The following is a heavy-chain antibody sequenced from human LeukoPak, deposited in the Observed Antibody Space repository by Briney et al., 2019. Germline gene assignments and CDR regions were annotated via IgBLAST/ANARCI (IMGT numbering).Heavy chain of an antibody. D-gene: IGHD2-15*01. CDR3: VRGAGWHCSSGSCYTYYFDH. J-gene: IGHJ4*02. V-gene: IGHV3-74*01. Sequence: PGGSLRLSCAASGFTFGSYWMHWVRQAPGKGLVWVTHTDNDGSSATYADSVKGRFTLSKDNAKNTLYLQMSSLRAEDTAVYYCVRGAGWHCSSGSCYTYYFDHWGQGTLVTVSS. CDR1: GFTFGSYW. CDR2: TDNDGSSA.